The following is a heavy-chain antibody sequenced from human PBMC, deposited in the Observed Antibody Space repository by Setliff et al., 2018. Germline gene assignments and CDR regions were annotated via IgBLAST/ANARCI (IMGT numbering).Heavy chain of an antibody. J-gene: IGHJ4*02. Sequence: SETLSLTCTVSGVSITNSDYYWGWIRQPPGKGLEWIGSIYHSGSTRFNPSLKSRVTISVDTSKNQFSLKLNSVTAADTAVYYCARRGLGSYYDGSDFLSFDYWGQGNLVTVSS. CDR2: IYHSGST. CDR3: ARRGLGSYYDGSDFLSFDY. D-gene: IGHD3-22*01. CDR1: GVSITNSDYY. V-gene: IGHV4-39*07.